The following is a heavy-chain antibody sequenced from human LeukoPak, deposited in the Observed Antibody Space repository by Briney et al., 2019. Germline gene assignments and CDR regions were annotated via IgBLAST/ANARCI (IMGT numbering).Heavy chain of an antibody. CDR1: GGSISRGGYS. CDR2: IYHSGST. V-gene: IGHV4-30-2*01. CDR3: ARVGLQGNYFDY. Sequence: SQTLSLTCAVSGGSISRGGYSWSWIRQPPGKGLEWIGYIYHSGSTYYNPSLKSRVTISVDRSKNQFSLKLSSVTAADTAVYYCARVGLQGNYFDYWGQGTLVTVSS. J-gene: IGHJ4*02. D-gene: IGHD5-24*01.